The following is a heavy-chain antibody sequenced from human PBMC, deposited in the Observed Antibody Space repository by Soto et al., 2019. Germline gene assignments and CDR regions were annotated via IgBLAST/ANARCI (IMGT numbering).Heavy chain of an antibody. J-gene: IGHJ1*01. D-gene: IGHD1-26*01. CDR2: IHTGGAT. CDR3: AREKGTGDWDNFFQH. CDR1: GITVYSNY. Sequence: EVHLVESGGDLVQPGGSLRLSCEAAGITVYSNYMSWVRQAPGKELEWVAVIHTGGATYYADSVKGRFVISRDNSKNTVALQMSSLRAEDTAVYYCAREKGTGDWDNFFQHWGQGAIVSVSS. V-gene: IGHV3-66*01.